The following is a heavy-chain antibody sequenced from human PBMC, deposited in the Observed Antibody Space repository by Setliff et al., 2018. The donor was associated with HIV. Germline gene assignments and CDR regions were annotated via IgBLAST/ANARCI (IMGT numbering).Heavy chain of an antibody. J-gene: IGHJ1*01. CDR1: RGTFTSYA. D-gene: IGHD2-15*01. Sequence: GASVKVSCKASRGTFTSYAFSWVRQAPGQGLEWMGGIIAILGIPSYAQKFQGRVTITADKSTNTAYMELKSLRSEDTALYYCATGPPYCSGGSCYSSLHHWGRAPWSPSPQ. CDR2: IIAILGIP. CDR3: ATGPPYCSGGSCYSSLHH. V-gene: IGHV1-69*10.